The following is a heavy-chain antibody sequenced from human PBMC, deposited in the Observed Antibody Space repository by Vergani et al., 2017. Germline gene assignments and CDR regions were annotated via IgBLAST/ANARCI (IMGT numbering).Heavy chain of an antibody. Sequence: QVQLQESGPGLVKPSQTLSLTCTVSGGSISSGGYYWSWIRQPPGKGLEWIGEINHSGSTNYNPSLKSRVTISVDTSKNQFSLKLSSVTAADTAVYYCASAGLRAAAGTGGFDPWGQGTLVTVSS. CDR2: INHSGST. V-gene: IGHV4-31*03. CDR3: ASAGLRAAAGTGGFDP. J-gene: IGHJ5*02. CDR1: GGSISSGGYY. D-gene: IGHD6-13*01.